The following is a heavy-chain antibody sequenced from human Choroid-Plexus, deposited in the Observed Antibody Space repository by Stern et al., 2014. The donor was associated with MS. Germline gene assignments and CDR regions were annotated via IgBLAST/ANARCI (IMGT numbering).Heavy chain of an antibody. CDR3: AKDRQYLTYFFDH. D-gene: IGHD2/OR15-2a*01. CDR2: VSYDGSNK. V-gene: IGHV3-30*18. J-gene: IGHJ5*02. Sequence: QVQLVESGGGVVQPGRPLRLSCVASAFTFGSCAMHWVRQAPGKGLEWVAGVSYDGSNKYYADSVKGRFTISRDNSQNTLYMQMSSLRPEDTAVYYCAKDRQYLTYFFDHWGQGSLVTVSS. CDR1: AFTFGSCA.